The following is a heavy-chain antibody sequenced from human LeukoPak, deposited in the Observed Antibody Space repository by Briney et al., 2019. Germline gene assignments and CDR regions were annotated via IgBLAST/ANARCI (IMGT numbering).Heavy chain of an antibody. V-gene: IGHV4-39*01. CDR2: ISHTGTT. D-gene: IGHD1-26*01. Sequence: SETLSLTCTVSGASITISDYYWGWIRLPPGKGLEWIGTISHTGTTYYNPSLQSRVIISVDKSKNQFSLKLSSVTAAGTAVYYCATREHHLLRTPGDYWGQGTLVTVSS. CDR3: ATREHHLLRTPGDY. J-gene: IGHJ4*02. CDR1: GASITISDYY.